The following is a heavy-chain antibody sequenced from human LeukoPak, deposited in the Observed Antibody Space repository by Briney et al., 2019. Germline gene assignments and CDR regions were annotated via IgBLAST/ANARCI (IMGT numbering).Heavy chain of an antibody. CDR1: GFIFRSYA. D-gene: IGHD3-22*01. CDR3: AKAAVVIPDY. V-gene: IGHV3-23*01. CDR2: ISGSGAST. Sequence: GASLRLSCAASGFIFRSYAMSWVRQAPGKGLEWVSGISGSGASTCYADSVKGRFTISRDNSKNTLYLQMKTLRAEDTAVYYCAKAAVVIPDYWGQGTLVTVSS. J-gene: IGHJ4*02.